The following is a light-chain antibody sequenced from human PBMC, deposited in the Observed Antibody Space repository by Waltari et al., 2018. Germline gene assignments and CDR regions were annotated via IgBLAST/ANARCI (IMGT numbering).Light chain of an antibody. CDR2: KVS. CDR3: MQGTHWPWT. CDR1: QSLVHSDGHTY. V-gene: IGKV2-30*02. Sequence: DVVMTQSPLSLPVTLGQPASISCRSSQSLVHSDGHTYLNWFQQRPGQSPRRLIYKVSNRDSAVPDRFSGSGSGTDFTLKSSRVEAEDVGVYYCMQGTHWPWTFGQGTKVDIK. J-gene: IGKJ1*01.